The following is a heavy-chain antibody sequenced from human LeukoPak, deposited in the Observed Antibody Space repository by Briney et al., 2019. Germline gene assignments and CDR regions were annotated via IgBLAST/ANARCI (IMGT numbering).Heavy chain of an antibody. J-gene: IGHJ6*02. D-gene: IGHD4-17*01. CDR2: ISAYNGNT. Sequence: ASVKVSCKASGYTFTSYGISWVRQTPGQGLEWMGWISAYNGNTNYAQKLQGRVTMTTDTSTSTAYMELRSLRSDDTAVYYCAREGYGEHYYYYGMDVWGQGTTVTVS. CDR1: GYTFTSYG. CDR3: AREGYGEHYYYYGMDV. V-gene: IGHV1-18*01.